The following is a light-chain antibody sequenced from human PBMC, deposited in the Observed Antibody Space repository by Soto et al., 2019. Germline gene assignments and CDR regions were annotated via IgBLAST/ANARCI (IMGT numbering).Light chain of an antibody. Sequence: QSVLTQPPSASGTPGQRVTISCSGSTSNIGGNYVYWYQQFPGTAPKLLIYRDNLRPSGVPDRFSGSKSGTSAPLAISGLRSEDEADYYCAAWDDSLSGPVVFGGGTKLTVL. CDR3: AAWDDSLSGPVV. V-gene: IGLV1-47*01. CDR1: TSNIGGNY. CDR2: RDN. J-gene: IGLJ2*01.